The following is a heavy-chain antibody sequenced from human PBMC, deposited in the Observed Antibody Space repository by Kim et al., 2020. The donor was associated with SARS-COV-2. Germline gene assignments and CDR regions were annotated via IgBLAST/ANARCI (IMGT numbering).Heavy chain of an antibody. V-gene: IGHV3-13*04. J-gene: IGHJ4*02. CDR1: GLTLSSYD. CDR2: IGTADDT. Sequence: GGSLRLSCSASGLTLSSYDMHWVRQATGKGLEWVSAIGTADDTYYSASVKGRFITTRDDAKNSLYLQMNSLREGDTAVYYCAGIYASRGTVDYWGQGTLVTVSS. CDR3: AGIYASRGTVDY. D-gene: IGHD3-10*01.